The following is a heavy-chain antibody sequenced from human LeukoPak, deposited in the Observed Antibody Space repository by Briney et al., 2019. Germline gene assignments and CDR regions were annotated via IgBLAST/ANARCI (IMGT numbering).Heavy chain of an antibody. CDR3: ARNRDYCSGGSCYYYYGMDV. CDR1: GFTFSSYS. CDR2: ISSSSSYI. Sequence: GGSLRLSCAACGFTFSSYSMKWVRQAPGKGLEWVSFISSSSSYIYYADSVKGRFTISRDNAKNSLYLQMNSLRAEDTAVYYCARNRDYCSGGSCYYYYGMDVWGKGTTVTVSS. J-gene: IGHJ6*04. V-gene: IGHV3-21*01. D-gene: IGHD2-15*01.